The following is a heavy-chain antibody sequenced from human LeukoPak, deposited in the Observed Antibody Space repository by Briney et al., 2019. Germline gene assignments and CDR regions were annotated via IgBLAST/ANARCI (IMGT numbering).Heavy chain of an antibody. CDR1: GGSFSGYY. CDR2: INHSGST. V-gene: IGHV4-34*01. J-gene: IGHJ4*02. Sequence: SETLSLTCAVYGGSFSGYYWSWIRQPPGKGLEWIGEINHSGSTNYNPSLKSRVTISVDTSKNQFSLKLSSVTAADTAVYYCARVVYSYGYYFDYWGQGTLVTVSS. CDR3: ARVVYSYGYYFDY. D-gene: IGHD5-18*01.